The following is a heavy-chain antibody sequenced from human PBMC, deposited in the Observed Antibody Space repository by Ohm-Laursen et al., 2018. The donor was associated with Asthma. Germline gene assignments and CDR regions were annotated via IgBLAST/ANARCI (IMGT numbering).Heavy chain of an antibody. CDR1: GLTFSAYW. CDR2: IKEHGSDT. D-gene: IGHD6-13*01. V-gene: IGHV3-7*01. Sequence: GSLRLSCTASGLTFSAYWWGWVRQPPGKGLEWVAMIKEHGSDTYYLDSVKGRFAISRDNAKNSVSLQMNSLRGEDTAVYYCVREAAGFDPWGQGTLVTVSS. J-gene: IGHJ5*02. CDR3: VREAAGFDP.